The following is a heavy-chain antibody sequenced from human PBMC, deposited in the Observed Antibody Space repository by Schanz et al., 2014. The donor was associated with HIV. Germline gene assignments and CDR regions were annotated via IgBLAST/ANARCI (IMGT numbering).Heavy chain of an antibody. Sequence: QVQLVQSGAEVKRPGASLKVSCKASGYPFLDYYIHWMRQAPGQGLEWMGWINTRTGDTIYAERLQGRVTLTRDPSINTAYMTLSRLGSDDTAVYFCAKGLQKFDWRSPFDYWGQGTLLTVSS. CDR2: INTRTGDT. CDR1: GYPFLDYY. CDR3: AKGLQKFDWRSPFDY. V-gene: IGHV1-2*02. D-gene: IGHD3-9*01. J-gene: IGHJ4*02.